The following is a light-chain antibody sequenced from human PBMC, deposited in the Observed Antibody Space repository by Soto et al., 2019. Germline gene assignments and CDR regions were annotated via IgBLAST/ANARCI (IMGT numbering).Light chain of an antibody. CDR2: GAS. CDR1: QSVSSN. Sequence: EIVMTQSPATLSVSPGERATLSCRASQSVSSNLAWYQQKPGQAPRLLIYGASTRATGIPARFSGSGSGTEFTLTISSLQCEDFAVYYCPQYNNLPPWCTFGTGTKVDIK. V-gene: IGKV3-15*01. CDR3: PQYNNLPPWCT. J-gene: IGKJ3*01.